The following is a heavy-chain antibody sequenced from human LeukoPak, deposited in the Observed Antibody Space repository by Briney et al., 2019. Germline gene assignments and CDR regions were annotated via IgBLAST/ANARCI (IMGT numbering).Heavy chain of an antibody. CDR3: ARVLVSSSWYIGSVYYYYGMDV. D-gene: IGHD6-13*01. Sequence: PSETLSLTCTVSGGSISSYYWSWIRQPPGKGLEWIGYIYYSGSTNYNPSLKSRVTISVDTSKNQFSLKLSPVTAADTAVYYCARVLVSSSWYIGSVYYYYGMDVWGQGTTVTVSS. CDR2: IYYSGST. V-gene: IGHV4-59*01. J-gene: IGHJ6*02. CDR1: GGSISSYY.